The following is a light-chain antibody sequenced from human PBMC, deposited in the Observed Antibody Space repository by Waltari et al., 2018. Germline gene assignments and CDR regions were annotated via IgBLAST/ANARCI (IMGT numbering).Light chain of an antibody. Sequence: QSLLTQPPSVSGAPGQRVTISCSGSSSNIGSNAVYWYQQFPGTAPKVLICRNCQWASGVPERFAASKSGTSCALALGGVGSEDEAGYDCAVWDDSLYGVFVGGGTKLTVL. CDR1: SSNIGSNA. CDR3: AVWDDSLYGVF. J-gene: IGLJ2*01. V-gene: IGLV1-47*01. CDR2: RNC.